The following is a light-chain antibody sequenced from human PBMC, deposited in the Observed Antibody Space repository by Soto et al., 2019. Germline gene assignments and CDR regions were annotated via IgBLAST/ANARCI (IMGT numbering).Light chain of an antibody. CDR2: DAS. V-gene: IGKV3-11*01. J-gene: IGKJ1*01. CDR3: QQRSNWWT. CDR1: QSVSSY. Sequence: EIVLTQSPATLSLSPGERATLSSRASQSVSSYLAWYQQKPGQAPRLLIYDASNRATGIPARFSGSGSGTDFTLTISSLEPEDLAVYYCQQRSNWWTFGQGTKVEIK.